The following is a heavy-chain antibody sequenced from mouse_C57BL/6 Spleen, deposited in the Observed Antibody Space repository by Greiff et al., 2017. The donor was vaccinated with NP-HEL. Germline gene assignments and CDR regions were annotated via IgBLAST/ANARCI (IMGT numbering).Heavy chain of an antibody. CDR2: INPSSGYT. D-gene: IGHD2-4*01. CDR1: GYTFTSYW. CDR3: ARERDDYDDGGWFAY. J-gene: IGHJ3*01. V-gene: IGHV1-7*01. Sequence: QVQLKESGAELAKPGASVKLSCKASGYTFTSYWMHWVKQRPGQGLEWIGYINPSSGYTKYNQKFKDKATLTADKSSSTAYMQLSSLTYEDSAVYYCARERDDYDDGGWFAYWGQGTLVTVSA.